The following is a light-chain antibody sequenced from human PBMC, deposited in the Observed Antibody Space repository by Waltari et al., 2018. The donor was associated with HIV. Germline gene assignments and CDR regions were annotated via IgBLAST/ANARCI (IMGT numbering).Light chain of an antibody. Sequence: QSALTQPASVPGAPGPSITISCTGTSRDAGGYRYVTWYPQHPGKAPKLMIFDVSNRPSGVSNRFSGSKSGNTASLTISGLQAEDEAHYFCSSYSSSTALVVFGGGTKVTVL. V-gene: IGLV2-14*03. CDR2: DVS. J-gene: IGLJ2*01. CDR3: SSYSSSTALVV. CDR1: SRDAGGYRY.